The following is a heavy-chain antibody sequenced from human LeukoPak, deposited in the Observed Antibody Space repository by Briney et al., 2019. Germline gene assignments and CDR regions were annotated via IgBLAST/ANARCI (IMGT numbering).Heavy chain of an antibody. CDR2: IRQDGSEK. V-gene: IGHV3-7*03. CDR1: TFTFSNYW. CDR3: ARDVLAAGATGTFDI. J-gene: IGHJ3*02. D-gene: IGHD1-14*01. Sequence: GGSLRLSCAASTFTFSNYWMSWVRQAPGKGLEWVANIRQDGSEKYYVDSVKGRFTISRDNAKTSMYLQMNSLRAEDTAVYYCARDVLAAGATGTFDIWGQGTMVTVSS.